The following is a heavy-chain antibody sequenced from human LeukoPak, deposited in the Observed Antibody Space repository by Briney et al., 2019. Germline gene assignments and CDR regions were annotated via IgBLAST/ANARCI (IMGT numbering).Heavy chain of an antibody. CDR2: ISSTSRYI. CDR1: GFTFSSFS. CDR3: TREGTKMTTVVSNWFDP. V-gene: IGHV3-21*01. Sequence: PGGSLRLSCAASGFTFSSFSMNWVRQAPGKGLEWVSSISSTSRYIYHADSVKGRFTISRDNAKNSLYLQMNSLRAEDTAVYYCTREGTKMTTVVSNWFDPWGQGTLVTVSS. J-gene: IGHJ5*02. D-gene: IGHD4-23*01.